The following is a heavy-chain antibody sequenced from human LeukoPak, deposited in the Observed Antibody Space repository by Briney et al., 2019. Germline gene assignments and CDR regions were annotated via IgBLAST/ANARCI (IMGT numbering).Heavy chain of an antibody. J-gene: IGHJ5*02. CDR2: ISGSGGYT. D-gene: IGHD3-3*01. V-gene: IGHV3-23*01. CDR3: ARELRFLEWLSVNWFDP. Sequence: PGGSLRLSCAASGFTFSTSAMTWVRQAPGKGLEWVSLISGSGGYTFYADSVKGRFTMSRDNSKNTVYLQMNSLRAEDTAVYYCARELRFLEWLSVNWFDPWGQGTLVTVSS. CDR1: GFTFSTSA.